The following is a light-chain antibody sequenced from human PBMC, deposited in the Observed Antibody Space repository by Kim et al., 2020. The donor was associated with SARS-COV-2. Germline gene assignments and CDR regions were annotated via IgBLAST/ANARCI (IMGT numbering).Light chain of an antibody. CDR3: QTWGTGIWV. V-gene: IGLV4-69*01. CDR2: LNSDGSH. J-gene: IGLJ3*02. CDR1: SGHSSNP. Sequence: ASVKLTCTLSSGHSSNPIAWHQQQAEKGTRYLMTLNSDGSHSKGDGIPDRFSGSSSGAERYLTISGLQSDDEADYYCQTWGTGIWVFGGGTQLTVL.